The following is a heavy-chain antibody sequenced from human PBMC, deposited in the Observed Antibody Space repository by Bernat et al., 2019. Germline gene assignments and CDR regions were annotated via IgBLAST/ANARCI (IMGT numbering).Heavy chain of an antibody. CDR1: GGTFSSYA. V-gene: IGHV1-69*06. Sequence: QVQLVQSGAEVKKPGSSVKVSCKASGGTFSSYAISWVRQAPGQGLEWMGGLIPIFGTANYAQKFQGRVTITADKSTSTAYMELSSLRSEDTAVYYCARDRAYGGPSNCYYYMDVWGKGTTVTVSS. D-gene: IGHD4-23*01. CDR2: LIPIFGTA. CDR3: ARDRAYGGPSNCYYYMDV. J-gene: IGHJ6*03.